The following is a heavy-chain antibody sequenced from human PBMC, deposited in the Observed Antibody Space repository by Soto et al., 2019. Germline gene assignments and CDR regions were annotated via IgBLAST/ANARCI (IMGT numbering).Heavy chain of an antibody. CDR1: GFTFSSYA. J-gene: IGHJ4*02. CDR3: ARDSATSIVVVTAIPGYYFDY. V-gene: IGHV3-30-3*01. Sequence: TGGSLRLSCAASGFTFSSYAMHWVRQAPGKGLEWVAVISYDGSNKYYADSVKGRFTISRDNSKNTLYLQMNSLRAEDTAVYYCARDSATSIVVVTAIPGYYFDYWGQGTLVTVSS. D-gene: IGHD2-21*02. CDR2: ISYDGSNK.